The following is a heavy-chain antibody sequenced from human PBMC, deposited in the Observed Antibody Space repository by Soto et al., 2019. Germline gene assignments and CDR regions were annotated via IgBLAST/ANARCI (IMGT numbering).Heavy chain of an antibody. CDR3: ARGRGSGFDVY. CDR1: GFTFSSYW. D-gene: IGHD3-22*01. J-gene: IGHJ4*02. Sequence: GGSLRLSCAASGFTFSSYWMSWVRQAPGEGLEWVANIKQDGSQKYYVDSVKGRFTISKDNAKNSLYLQMNSLRAEDTAVYYCARGRGSGFDVYWCQGTLVSVSS. V-gene: IGHV3-7*01. CDR2: IKQDGSQK.